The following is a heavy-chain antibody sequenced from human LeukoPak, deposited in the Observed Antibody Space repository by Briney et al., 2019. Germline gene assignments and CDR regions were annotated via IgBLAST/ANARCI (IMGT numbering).Heavy chain of an antibody. D-gene: IGHD6-13*01. CDR3: AKSSGYSSSWYGLYSGY. CDR2: IWYDGSNK. V-gene: IGHV3-33*06. Sequence: PGGSLRLSCEASGFTFSTYGMHWVRQAPGKGLEWVAVIWYDGSNKNYADSVKGRFTISRDNSKNTLYLQMNSLRAEDTAVYYCAKSSGYSSSWYGLYSGYWGQGTLVTVSS. J-gene: IGHJ4*02. CDR1: GFTFSTYG.